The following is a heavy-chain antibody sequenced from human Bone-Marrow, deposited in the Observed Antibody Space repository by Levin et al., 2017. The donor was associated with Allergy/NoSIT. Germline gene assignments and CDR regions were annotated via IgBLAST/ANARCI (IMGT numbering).Heavy chain of an antibody. D-gene: IGHD3-10*01. V-gene: IGHV3-33*01. Sequence: GESLKISCAASGFSFSTYAMHWVRQAPGKGLEWVAIIWYDGTNKYYAESVKGRFTISRDNSKNTLYLQMNSLRAEDTAVYYCARDRASGRSSASGSHIHYWGQGALVTVSS. J-gene: IGHJ4*02. CDR3: ARDRASGRSSASGSHIHY. CDR2: IWYDGTNK. CDR1: GFSFSTYA.